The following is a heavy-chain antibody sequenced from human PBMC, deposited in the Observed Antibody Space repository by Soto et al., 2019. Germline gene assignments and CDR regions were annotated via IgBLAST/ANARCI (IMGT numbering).Heavy chain of an antibody. D-gene: IGHD3-10*01. CDR2: IYYSGST. V-gene: IGHV4-59*08. CDR1: GGSISSYY. Sequence: QVQLQESGPGLVKPSETLSLTCTVSGGSISSYYWSWIRQPPGKGLEWIGYIYYSGSTNYNPSLKSRVTISVDTSKNQFSLKLSSVTAADTAVYYCARRKGFGDSKNWFDPWGQGTLVTVSS. CDR3: ARRKGFGDSKNWFDP. J-gene: IGHJ5*02.